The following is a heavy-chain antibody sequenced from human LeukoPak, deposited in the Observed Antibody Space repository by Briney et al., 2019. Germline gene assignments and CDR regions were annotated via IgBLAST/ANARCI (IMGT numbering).Heavy chain of an antibody. J-gene: IGHJ4*02. D-gene: IGHD3-22*01. V-gene: IGHV1-69*01. CDR1: GGTFSSYA. Sequence: SVKVSCKASGGTFSSYAISWVRQAPGQGLEWMGGIIPIFGTANYAQKFQGRVTITADESTSTAYMELSSLRSEDTAVYYCARVMSPYYYDSSGYLDYWGQGTLVTVSS. CDR3: ARVMSPYYYDSSGYLDY. CDR2: IIPIFGTA.